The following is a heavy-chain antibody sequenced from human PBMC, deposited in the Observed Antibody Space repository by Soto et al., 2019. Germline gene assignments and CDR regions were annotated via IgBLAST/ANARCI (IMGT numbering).Heavy chain of an antibody. V-gene: IGHV4-30-4*01. CDR2: IYYSGST. D-gene: IGHD1-7*01. Sequence: QVQLQESGPGLVKPSQTLSLTCTVSGGSISSGDYYWSWISQPPGKGLEWIGYIYYSGSTYYNPSLKSRVTISVDTSNNQFSLKLSSVTAADTAVYYCARVGLELPGFDYWGQGTLVTVSS. CDR3: ARVGLELPGFDY. J-gene: IGHJ4*02. CDR1: GGSISSGDYY.